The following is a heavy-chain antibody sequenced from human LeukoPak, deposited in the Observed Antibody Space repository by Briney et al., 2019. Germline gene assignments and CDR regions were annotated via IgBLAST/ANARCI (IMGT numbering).Heavy chain of an antibody. Sequence: SETLSLTCTVSGGSISSYYWSWIRQPPGKGLEWIGEIYHSGSTNYNPSLKSRVTISVDKSKNQFSLKLSSVTAADTAVYYCAGVGHAGYMDVWGKGTTVNVSS. CDR2: IYHSGST. J-gene: IGHJ6*03. V-gene: IGHV4-59*12. D-gene: IGHD2-8*01. CDR1: GGSISSYY. CDR3: AGVGHAGYMDV.